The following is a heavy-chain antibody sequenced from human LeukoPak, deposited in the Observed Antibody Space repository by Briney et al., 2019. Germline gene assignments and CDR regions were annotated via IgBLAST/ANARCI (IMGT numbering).Heavy chain of an antibody. CDR1: GFTFSGYG. V-gene: IGHV3-33*01. CDR3: ARDIGSSGNYHFDY. Sequence: GGSLRLSCTTSGFTFSGYGMHWVRQSPGKGLEWVAVIWYDGSIKRYADSVKGRITISRDDSKSTLYLQVDSLRAEDTAVYYCARDIGSSGNYHFDYWGQGTLVTVSS. CDR2: IWYDGSIK. J-gene: IGHJ4*02. D-gene: IGHD4-11*01.